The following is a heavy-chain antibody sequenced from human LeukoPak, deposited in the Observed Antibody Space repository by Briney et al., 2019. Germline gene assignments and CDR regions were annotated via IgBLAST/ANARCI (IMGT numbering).Heavy chain of an antibody. CDR1: GGSISSSSYY. D-gene: IGHD6-13*01. V-gene: IGHV4-39*07. CDR2: IYYSGST. CDR3: ARDQLGDIAAAAP. J-gene: IGHJ5*02. Sequence: SETLSLTCTVSGGSISSSSYYWGWIRQPPGKGLEWIGSIYYSGSTCYNPSLKSRVTISVDTSKNQFSLKLSSVTAADTAVYYCARDQLGDIAAAAPWGQGTLVTVSS.